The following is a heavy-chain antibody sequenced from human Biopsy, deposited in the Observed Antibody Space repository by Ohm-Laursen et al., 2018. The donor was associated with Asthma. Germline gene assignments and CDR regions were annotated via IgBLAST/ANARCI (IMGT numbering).Heavy chain of an antibody. D-gene: IGHD2-21*02. Sequence: TLSLTCSVSGGSINNFYWSWIRQPPGKGLESIGHVYYSGSTNYNPSLKSRVTISIDASKNQFSLKLTSVTAADTAVYYCARGVDRVTGLLDHFDSWGQGTLVTVSS. J-gene: IGHJ4*02. V-gene: IGHV4-59*01. CDR2: VYYSGST. CDR1: GGSINNFY. CDR3: ARGVDRVTGLLDHFDS.